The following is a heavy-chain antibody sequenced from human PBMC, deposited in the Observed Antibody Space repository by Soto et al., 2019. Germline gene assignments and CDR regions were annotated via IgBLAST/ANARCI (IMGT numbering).Heavy chain of an antibody. CDR2: ISASGGST. CDR1: VFTFSNYA. V-gene: IGHV3-23*01. D-gene: IGHD6-19*01. CDR3: EKDQQWLAGFES. J-gene: IGHJ4*02. Sequence: VGSLRLSCASSVFTFSNYAMGWVRQAPGRGLEWVSIISASGGSTNYAHSVKGRLTISRDNSDSTLYLQMNSLRAEDTAVYYCEKDQQWLAGFESWGQGTLVTVSS.